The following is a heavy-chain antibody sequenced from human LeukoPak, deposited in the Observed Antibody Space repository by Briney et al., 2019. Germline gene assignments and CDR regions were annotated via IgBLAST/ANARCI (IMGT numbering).Heavy chain of an antibody. Sequence: GGSLRLSCAASGFTFSSYWMSWVRQAPGRGLEWVDNINEDGSQKYYVDSVKGRFTISRDNARNSLYLQMDTLRAEDTGVYYCARVVSGGSCIFDYWGQGTLVTVSS. J-gene: IGHJ4*02. CDR2: INEDGSQK. V-gene: IGHV3-7*01. D-gene: IGHD2-15*01. CDR1: GFTFSSYW. CDR3: ARVVSGGSCIFDY.